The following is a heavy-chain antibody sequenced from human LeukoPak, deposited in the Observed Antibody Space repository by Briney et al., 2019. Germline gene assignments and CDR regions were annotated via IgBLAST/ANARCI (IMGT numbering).Heavy chain of an antibody. V-gene: IGHV1-18*01. CDR1: GYTFTSYG. J-gene: IGHJ5*02. D-gene: IGHD2-21*02. CDR3: ARALNCGGDCYENWFDP. CDR2: ISVYNGNT. Sequence: GASVKVSCKASGYTFTSYGISWVRQAPGQGLEWMGWISVYNGNTNYAQKLQGRVTMTTDTSTSTAYMELRSLRSDDTAVYYCARALNCGGDCYENWFDPWGQGTLVTVSS.